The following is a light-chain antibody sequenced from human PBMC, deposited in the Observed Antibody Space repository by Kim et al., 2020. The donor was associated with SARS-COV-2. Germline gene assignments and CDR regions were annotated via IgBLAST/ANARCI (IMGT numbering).Light chain of an antibody. CDR1: QGLLYSDGDTY. J-gene: IGKJ4*01. CDR3: MQGTHWPPD. CDR2: KVS. Sequence: DVVMTQSPLSLPVTLGQPASISCRSSQGLLYSDGDTYLNCFQQRPGQSPRRLIYKVSNRDSGVPDRFSGSGSGTDFTLKISRVEAEDVGIYYCMQGTHWPPDFGGGTKLEI. V-gene: IGKV2-30*01.